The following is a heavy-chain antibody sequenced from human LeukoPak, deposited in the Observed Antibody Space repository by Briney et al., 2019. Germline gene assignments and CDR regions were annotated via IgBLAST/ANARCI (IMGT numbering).Heavy chain of an antibody. CDR3: ARANVPNWNGAFDI. CDR2: IKQDGSEK. CDR1: GFTFSSYW. V-gene: IGHV3-7*01. D-gene: IGHD1-20*01. J-gene: IGHJ3*02. Sequence: GGSLRFSCAASGFTFSSYWMSWARQAPGKGLEWVANIKQDGSEKYYVDSVKGRFTISRDNAKNSLYLQMNSLRAEDTAVYYCARANVPNWNGAFDIWGQGTMVTVSS.